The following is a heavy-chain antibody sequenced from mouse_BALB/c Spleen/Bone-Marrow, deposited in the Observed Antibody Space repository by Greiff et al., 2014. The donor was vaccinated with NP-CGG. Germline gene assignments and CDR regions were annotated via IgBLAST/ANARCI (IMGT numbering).Heavy chain of an antibody. CDR1: GYTFTSYV. D-gene: IGHD2-10*02. CDR2: VHPYNDGT. V-gene: IGHV1-14*01. CDR3: ARRYGNYYFDY. J-gene: IGHJ2*01. Sequence: VQLQQSGPELVKPGAPVKMSCKASGYTFTSYVMHWVKQKPGQGLEWIGYVHPYNDGTKYNEKFKGKATLTSDKSSSTAYMELSSLTSEDSAVYYCARRYGNYYFDYWGQGTTLTVSS.